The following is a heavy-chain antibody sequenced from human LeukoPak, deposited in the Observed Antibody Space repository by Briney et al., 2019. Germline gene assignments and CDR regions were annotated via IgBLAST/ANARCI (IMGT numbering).Heavy chain of an antibody. Sequence: GGSLRLSCAASGFTFSDYYMSWIRQAPGKGLEWVSYISSSGSTIHYADSVKGRFTISRDNAKNSLYLQMNSLRAEDTAVYYCARDLITMVRGVIITPNWFDPWGQGTLVTVSS. CDR3: ARDLITMVRGVIITPNWFDP. V-gene: IGHV3-11*01. CDR1: GFTFSDYY. J-gene: IGHJ5*02. CDR2: ISSSGSTI. D-gene: IGHD3-10*01.